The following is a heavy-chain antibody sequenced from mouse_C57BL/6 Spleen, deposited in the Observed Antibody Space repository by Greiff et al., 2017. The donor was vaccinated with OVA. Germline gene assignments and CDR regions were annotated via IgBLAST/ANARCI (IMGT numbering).Heavy chain of an antibody. CDR1: GFTFSDFY. V-gene: IGHV7-1*01. CDR2: SRNKANDYTT. D-gene: IGHD1-1*01. J-gene: IGHJ3*01. CDR3: ARDAGYYGSSYEAWFAY. Sequence: EVKVVESGGGLVQSGRSLRLSCATSGFTFSDFYMEWVRQAPGTGLAWIAASRNKANDYTTEYSASVKGRFIVSRDTSQSILYLQMNALRAEDTAIYYCARDAGYYGSSYEAWFAYWGQGTLVTVSA.